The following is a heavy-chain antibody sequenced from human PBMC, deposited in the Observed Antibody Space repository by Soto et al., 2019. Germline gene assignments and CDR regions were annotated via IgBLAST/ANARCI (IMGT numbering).Heavy chain of an antibody. V-gene: IGHV1-2*06. CDR1: GYLFTDYD. Sequence: GASVKVSCKTSGYLFTDYDVHWVRQAPGQGVEWVGRINPKTGGTDFAQALQGRVTMTRDTSITTAHMELGSLTSDDTAVYYCATFGPNMRDWWGQGTLVIVSA. CDR2: INPKTGGT. CDR3: ATFGPNMRDW. D-gene: IGHD3-10*01. J-gene: IGHJ4*02.